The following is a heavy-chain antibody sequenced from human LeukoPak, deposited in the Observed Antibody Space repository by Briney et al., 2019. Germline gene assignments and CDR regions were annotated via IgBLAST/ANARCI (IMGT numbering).Heavy chain of an antibody. D-gene: IGHD6-13*01. CDR2: IGWNSGGI. J-gene: IGHJ4*02. V-gene: IGHV3-9*01. CDR1: GFTFDDYA. Sequence: GGSLRLSCAASGFTFDDYAMHWVRQAPGKGLEWVSGIGWNSGGIVYADSVKGRFTISRDNAKNSLYLQMNSLGAEDTALYYCVKVAAAGFVDHWGQGTLVTVSS. CDR3: VKVAAAGFVDH.